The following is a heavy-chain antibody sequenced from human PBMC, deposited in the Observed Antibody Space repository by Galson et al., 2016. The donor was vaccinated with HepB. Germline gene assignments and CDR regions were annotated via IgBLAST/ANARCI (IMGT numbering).Heavy chain of an antibody. CDR3: ARDPGRIAAAGHLDS. CDR1: GFIVSSHY. Sequence: SLRLSCAGSGFIVSSHYMNWVRQPPGKGLEWVAIICSGGATYYADSVKGRFTISRDNSKNTLHLQMNSLRAEDTAIYYCARDPGRIAAAGHLDSWGQGTLVTVSS. CDR2: ICSGGAT. J-gene: IGHJ5*01. D-gene: IGHD6-13*01. V-gene: IGHV3-53*01.